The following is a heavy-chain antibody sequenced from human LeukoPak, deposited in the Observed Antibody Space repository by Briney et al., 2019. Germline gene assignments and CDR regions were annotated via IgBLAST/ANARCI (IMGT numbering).Heavy chain of an antibody. CDR1: GGTFSSYA. CDR2: IIPILGIA. Sequence: SVKVSCKASGGTFSSYAISWVRQAPGQGLEWVGRIIPILGIANYAQKFQGGVTITADNSRSTAYMELSSLRSEDTAVYYCAATPSYCSSTSCYDYWGQGTLVTVSS. J-gene: IGHJ4*02. V-gene: IGHV1-69*04. CDR3: AATPSYCSSTSCYDY. D-gene: IGHD2-2*01.